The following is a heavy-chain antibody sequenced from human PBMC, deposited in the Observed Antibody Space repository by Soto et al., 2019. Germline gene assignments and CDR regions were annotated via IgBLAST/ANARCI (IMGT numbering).Heavy chain of an antibody. J-gene: IGHJ5*02. CDR1: GDSISGGASF. CDR2: VYYSGSS. V-gene: IGHV4-31*03. Sequence: LSLTCTVSGDSISGGASFWSWIRQPPGKGLEWIANVYYSGSSYYNPSLKSRLTISVDTTKNQFSLQLKSMTAADTAVYYCAKLSCTSSTCYFPGWFDPWGQGXLVTVYS. D-gene: IGHD2-2*01. CDR3: AKLSCTSSTCYFPGWFDP.